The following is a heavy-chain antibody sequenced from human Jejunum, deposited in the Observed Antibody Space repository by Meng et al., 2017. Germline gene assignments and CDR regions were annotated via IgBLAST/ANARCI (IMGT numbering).Heavy chain of an antibody. Sequence: EVQLGGSGGGLVQPGGLLRLSCAASGFTFSSCAMTWVRQAPGKGLEWVSTIGTDRDTYYADSVKGRFTISRDNSKNTLFLQMNGLRPDDTAMYYCARSGGFSSEYPWGQGTLVTVSS. CDR2: IGTDRDT. CDR3: ARSGGFSSEYP. V-gene: IGHV3-23*04. D-gene: IGHD3-22*01. J-gene: IGHJ5*02. CDR1: GFTFSSCA.